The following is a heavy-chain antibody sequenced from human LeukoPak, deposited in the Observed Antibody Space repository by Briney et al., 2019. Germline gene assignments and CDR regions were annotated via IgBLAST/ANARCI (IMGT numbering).Heavy chain of an antibody. CDR1: GGSITSDH. V-gene: IGHV4-59*01. Sequence: SETLSLTCTVSGGSITSDHWNWIRQPPGKGLEWIGCIYYSGSTYYNPSLKSRVTISLDTSKNQFSLKLTSVTAADTAVYYCARVASSGWPHFDYWGQGTLVTVSS. D-gene: IGHD6-19*01. CDR2: IYYSGST. J-gene: IGHJ4*02. CDR3: ARVASSGWPHFDY.